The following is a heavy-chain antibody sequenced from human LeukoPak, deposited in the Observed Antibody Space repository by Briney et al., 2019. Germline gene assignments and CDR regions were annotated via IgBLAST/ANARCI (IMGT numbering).Heavy chain of an antibody. Sequence: GGSLRLSCAASGFTFSSYWMHWVRHAPGKGLVWVSRINSDGSSTSYADSVKGRFTISRDNAKNTLYLQMNSLRAEDTAVYYCARVGYGGTWYVDYWGQGTLVTVSS. CDR1: GFTFSSYW. V-gene: IGHV3-74*01. J-gene: IGHJ4*02. D-gene: IGHD6-13*01. CDR2: INSDGSST. CDR3: ARVGYGGTWYVDY.